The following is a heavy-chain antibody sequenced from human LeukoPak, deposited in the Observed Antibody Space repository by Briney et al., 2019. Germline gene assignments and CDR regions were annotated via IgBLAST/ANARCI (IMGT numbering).Heavy chain of an antibody. J-gene: IGHJ4*02. CDR2: ISASNGNT. CDR3: ARDQAMVVVMADY. CDR1: GYTFKSYA. D-gene: IGHD3-22*01. V-gene: IGHV1-18*01. Sequence: ASVKVSCKTSGYTFKSYAITWVRQAPGQGLEWMGWISASNGNTNYAQKLQGRVTMTTDTSTSTAYMELRSLRSDDTAVYYCARDQAMVVVMADYWGQGALVTVSS.